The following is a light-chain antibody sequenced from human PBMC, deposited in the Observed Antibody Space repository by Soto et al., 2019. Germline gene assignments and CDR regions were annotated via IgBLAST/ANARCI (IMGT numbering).Light chain of an antibody. Sequence: QSALTHPASVSGSPGQLITISYTGTSSDVGSYNLVSWYQQHPGKAPKLMIYEVSKRPSGVSNRFSGSKSGNTASLTISGLQAEDEADYYCCSYAGSSTYVFGTGTKVTVL. CDR1: SSDVGSYNL. CDR2: EVS. J-gene: IGLJ1*01. V-gene: IGLV2-23*02. CDR3: CSYAGSSTYV.